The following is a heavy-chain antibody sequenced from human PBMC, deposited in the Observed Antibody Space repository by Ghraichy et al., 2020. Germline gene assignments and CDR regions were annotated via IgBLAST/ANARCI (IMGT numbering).Heavy chain of an antibody. D-gene: IGHD4-17*01. CDR3: ASRPPHGDMWYYFDY. J-gene: IGHJ4*02. CDR2: ISNSGTTK. V-gene: IGHV3-48*02. Sequence: GGSLRLSCAASGFSFKGYIMAWIRQAPGKGLEWISYISNSGTTKYYADSVKGRFTISRDNAKNSLFLQMDSLRDEDTAVYYCASRPPHGDMWYYFDYWGQGTLVTVSS. CDR1: GFSFKGYI.